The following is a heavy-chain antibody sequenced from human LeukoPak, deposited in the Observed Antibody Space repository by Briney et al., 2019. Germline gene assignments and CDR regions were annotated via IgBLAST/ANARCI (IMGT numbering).Heavy chain of an antibody. CDR3: ASRNKWELLVCFAY. D-gene: IGHD1-26*01. Sequence: SETLSLTCTVSGGSISSGSYYWSWIRQPPGKGLEWIGEINHSGSTNYNPSLKSRVTISVDTSKNQFSLKLSSVTAADTAVYYCASRNKWELLVCFAYWGQGTLVTVSS. V-gene: IGHV4-39*07. CDR2: INHSGST. J-gene: IGHJ4*02. CDR1: GGSISSGSYY.